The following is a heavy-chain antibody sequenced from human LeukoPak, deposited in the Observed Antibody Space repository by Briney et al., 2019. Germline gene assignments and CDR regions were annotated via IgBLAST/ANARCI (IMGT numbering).Heavy chain of an antibody. CDR2: IYYSGST. CDR1: GGSISSYY. CDR3: ARGYCTNAVCSLGPTQA. D-gene: IGHD2-8*01. V-gene: IGHV4-59*12. J-gene: IGHJ4*02. Sequence: PSETLSLTCTVSGGSISSYYWSWIRQPPGKGLEYIGYIYYSGSTYYNPSLKSRVTISVDTSKNQFSLKVRSVTAADTAVYYCARGYCTNAVCSLGPTQAWGQGTLVTVSS.